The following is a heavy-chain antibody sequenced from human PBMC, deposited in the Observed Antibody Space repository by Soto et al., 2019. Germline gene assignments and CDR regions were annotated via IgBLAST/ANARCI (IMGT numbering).Heavy chain of an antibody. CDR1: GDSVSSNSAA. CDR2: TYYRSKWYN. J-gene: IGHJ6*02. Sequence: PSQTLSLTCVISGDSVSSNSAAWNWIRQSPSRGLEWLGRTYYRSKWYNDYAVSVKSRITINPDTSKNQFSLQLNSVTPEDTAVYYCARGFSSSWGAYYYYYGMDVWGQGTTVTVSS. V-gene: IGHV6-1*01. CDR3: ARGFSSSWGAYYYYYGMDV. D-gene: IGHD6-13*01.